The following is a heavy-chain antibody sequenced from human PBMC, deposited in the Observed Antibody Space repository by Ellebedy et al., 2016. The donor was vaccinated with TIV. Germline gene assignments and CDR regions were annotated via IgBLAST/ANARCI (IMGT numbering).Heavy chain of an antibody. Sequence: MPSETLSLTCAVYGGSFSGYYWSWIRQPPGKGLEWIGEINHSGSTNYNPSLKSRVTISVDTSKNQFSLKLSSVTAADTAVYYCARAVSSSKPEFDYWGQGTLVTVSS. V-gene: IGHV4-34*01. CDR1: GGSFSGYY. D-gene: IGHD2-2*01. CDR3: ARAVSSSKPEFDY. CDR2: INHSGST. J-gene: IGHJ4*02.